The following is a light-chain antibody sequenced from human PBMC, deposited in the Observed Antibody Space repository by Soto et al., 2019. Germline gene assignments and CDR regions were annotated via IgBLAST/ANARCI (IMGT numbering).Light chain of an antibody. CDR1: ESIARH. J-gene: IGKJ5*01. CDR2: AAS. V-gene: IGKV1-39*01. Sequence: DIQMTQSPSSLSASVGDRVTITCRASESIARHLNWYQQKPGKAPKLLIYAASSFQNGVPSRFRGGGSCTDFTLTISNLQPEDFATYYCQQTYSTLSITFGQGTRLEIK. CDR3: QQTYSTLSIT.